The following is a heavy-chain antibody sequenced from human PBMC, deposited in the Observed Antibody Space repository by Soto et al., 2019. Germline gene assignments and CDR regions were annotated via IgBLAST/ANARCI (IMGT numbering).Heavy chain of an antibody. CDR1: GFTFNNYA. J-gene: IGHJ4*02. V-gene: IGHV3-23*01. Sequence: EVQLLESGGGLVQPGESLRLSCAGSGFTFNNYAMTWVRQAPGKGPEWVSAISGGGDTTYYADSVEGRFTISRDNSKNTLYLEMNSLRSEDTAVYYCATHGPQYSSSRTHYWGQGTLVTVSS. CDR2: ISGGGDTT. CDR3: ATHGPQYSSSRTHY. D-gene: IGHD6-13*01.